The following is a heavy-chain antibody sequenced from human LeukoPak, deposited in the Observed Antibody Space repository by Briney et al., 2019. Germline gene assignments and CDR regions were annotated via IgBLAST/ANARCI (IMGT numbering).Heavy chain of an antibody. CDR1: GGSVSSSSYY. D-gene: IGHD2/OR15-2a*01. CDR3: ARLISARIDY. V-gene: IGHV4-39*01. CDR2: IYYSGST. J-gene: IGHJ4*02. Sequence: SETLSLTCTVSGGSVSSSSYYWGWIRQPPGKGLEWIGSIYYSGSTYYNPSLKSRLTISVDTSKNQFSLKLSSVTAADTAVYYCARLISARIDYWGQGTLVPVSS.